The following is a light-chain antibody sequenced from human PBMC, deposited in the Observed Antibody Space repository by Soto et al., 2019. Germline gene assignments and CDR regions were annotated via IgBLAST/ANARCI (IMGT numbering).Light chain of an antibody. CDR2: DAS. V-gene: IGKV1-5*01. J-gene: IGKJ1*01. CDR1: QSINIW. CDR3: QEYNSWRGEWT. Sequence: DIQMTQSPSTLSASVGDRVTITCRASQSINIWLAWYQQKAGKAPKLLIYDASTLESGVPSRFSGSGSRTECTLTIRSLQPDDFATYYCQEYNSWRGEWTFGQGTKVEIK.